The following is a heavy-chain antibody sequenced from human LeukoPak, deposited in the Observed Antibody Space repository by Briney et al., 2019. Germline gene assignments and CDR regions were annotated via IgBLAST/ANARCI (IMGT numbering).Heavy chain of an antibody. D-gene: IGHD1-14*01. CDR1: GGSISSSSYY. Sequence: SETLSLTCTVSGGSISSSSYYWGWIRQPPGKGPEWIGSIYYSGSTYYNPSLKSRVTISVDTSKNQFSLKLSSVTAADTAVYYCARQSWSGYSYYYYYMDVWGKGTTVTVSS. CDR2: IYYSGST. J-gene: IGHJ6*03. CDR3: ARQSWSGYSYYYYYMDV. V-gene: IGHV4-39*01.